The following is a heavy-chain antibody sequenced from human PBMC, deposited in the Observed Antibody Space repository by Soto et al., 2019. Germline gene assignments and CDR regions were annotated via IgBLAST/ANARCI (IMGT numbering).Heavy chain of an antibody. V-gene: IGHV1-3*05. CDR3: AKDNPSLSI. D-gene: IGHD6-6*01. J-gene: IGHJ4*02. CDR2: INVGNGNT. CDR1: GYTFTDYT. Sequence: QVQLVQSGAEEKKPGASVKVSCKASGYTFTDYTMHWVRQAPGQRLEWMGWINVGNGNTKYSQNFQGRVTITRDTSASTAYMELSSLRSEDTAVYYCAKDNPSLSIWGQGTLVTVSS.